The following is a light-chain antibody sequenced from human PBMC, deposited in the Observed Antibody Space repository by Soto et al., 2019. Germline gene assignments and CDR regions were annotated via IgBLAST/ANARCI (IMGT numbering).Light chain of an antibody. V-gene: IGKV3-20*01. J-gene: IGKJ3*01. CDR1: QCVNSNY. Sequence: EIVLTQSPGTLSVSPGERVTLSCRASQCVNSNYLAWYQQRPGQAPRLLIFGASYRATGIPDRFSGSGSGTDFTLTISRLEPEDFAVYYCQQYSSSPPEFTFGPGTKVDSK. CDR3: QQYSSSPPEFT. CDR2: GAS.